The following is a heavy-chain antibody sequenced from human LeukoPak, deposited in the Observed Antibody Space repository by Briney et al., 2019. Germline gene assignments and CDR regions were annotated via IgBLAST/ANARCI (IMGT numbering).Heavy chain of an antibody. CDR2: INHSGST. V-gene: IGHV4-34*01. CDR1: GFTFSIYW. CDR3: ARLYGSGSYNWFDP. D-gene: IGHD3-10*01. J-gene: IGHJ5*02. Sequence: PGGSLRLSCAASGFTFSIYWMSWVRQPPGKGLEWIGEINHSGSTNYNPSLKSRVTISVDTSKNQFSLKLSSVTAADTAVYYCARLYGSGSYNWFDPWGQGTLVTVSS.